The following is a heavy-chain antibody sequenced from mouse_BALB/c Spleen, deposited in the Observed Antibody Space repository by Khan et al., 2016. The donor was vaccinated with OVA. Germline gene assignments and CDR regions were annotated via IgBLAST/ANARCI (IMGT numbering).Heavy chain of an antibody. CDR3: TRENYYGRTCYAMDY. CDR2: IAPGSGST. CDR1: GYTFTSYW. Sequence: DLVRPGASVKLSCKASGYTFTSYWINWVKQRPGQGLEWIGRIAPGSGSTQYTEMFKGKATLTVDPSSSTAYIQLSSLSSEGSAVFFCTRENYYGRTCYAMDYGGQGTSVTVSS. V-gene: IGHV1S41*01. J-gene: IGHJ4*01. D-gene: IGHD1-1*01.